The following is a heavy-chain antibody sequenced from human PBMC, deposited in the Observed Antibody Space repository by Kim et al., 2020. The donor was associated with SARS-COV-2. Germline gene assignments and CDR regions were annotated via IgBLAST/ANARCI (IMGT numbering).Heavy chain of an antibody. Sequence: GGSLRLSCAASGFTFSSYSMNWVRQAPGKGLEWVSYISSSSTIYYADSVKGRFTISRDNAKNSLYLQMNSLRDEDTAVYYCARDSTIFGVSKGPDDYWGQGTLVTVSS. CDR2: ISSSSTI. CDR3: ARDSTIFGVSKGPDDY. CDR1: GFTFSSYS. D-gene: IGHD3-3*01. V-gene: IGHV3-48*02. J-gene: IGHJ4*02.